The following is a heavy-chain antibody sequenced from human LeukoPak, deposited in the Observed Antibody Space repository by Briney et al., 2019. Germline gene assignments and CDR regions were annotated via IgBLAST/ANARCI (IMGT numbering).Heavy chain of an antibody. CDR3: ARDGREYSGSYYFDY. Sequence: VSVKVSCKASGYTFTGYYMHWVRQAPGQGLEWMGWINPNSGGTNYAQKFQGRVTMTRDTSISTAYMELSRLRSDDTAVYYCARDGREYSGSYYFDYWGQGTLVTVSS. V-gene: IGHV1-2*02. CDR1: GYTFTGYY. J-gene: IGHJ4*02. CDR2: INPNSGGT. D-gene: IGHD1-26*01.